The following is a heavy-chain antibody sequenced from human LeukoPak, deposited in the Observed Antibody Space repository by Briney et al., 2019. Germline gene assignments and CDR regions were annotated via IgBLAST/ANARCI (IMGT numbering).Heavy chain of an antibody. Sequence: PSETLSLTCTGSGGSISSGDYYWSWIRQPPGKGLEWIGYIYYSGNTYYNSSLKRRVTISVDTTENQFSLKLSSVTAADTAVYYCARGGGYGGIDWYLDFWGRGTLFTVSS. CDR2: IYYSGNT. J-gene: IGHJ2*01. D-gene: IGHD4-23*01. CDR1: GGSISSGDYY. V-gene: IGHV4-30-4*01. CDR3: ARGGGYGGIDWYLDF.